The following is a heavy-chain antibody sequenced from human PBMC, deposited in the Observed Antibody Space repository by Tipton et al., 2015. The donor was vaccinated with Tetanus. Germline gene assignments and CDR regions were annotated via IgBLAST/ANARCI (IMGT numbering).Heavy chain of an antibody. Sequence: LACAVYGGSFSGYYWSWIRQPPGKGLEWTGEINHSGSTNYNPSLKSRVTISVDTSKNQFSLKLSSVTAADTAVYYCARSYITGTATYYFDYWGQGTLVTVSS. J-gene: IGHJ4*02. CDR1: GGSFSGYY. CDR2: INHSGST. D-gene: IGHD1-20*01. V-gene: IGHV4-34*01. CDR3: ARSYITGTATYYFDY.